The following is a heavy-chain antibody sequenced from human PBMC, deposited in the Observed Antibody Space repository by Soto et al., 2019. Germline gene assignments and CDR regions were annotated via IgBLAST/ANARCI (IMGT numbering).Heavy chain of an antibody. V-gene: IGHV4-30-2*06. CDR1: GGSISSGGYS. Sequence: SETLSLTCTVSGGSISSGGYSWTWIRQSPGKGLEWVGYTYQSGSAYYNPSLKSRVTISVDRSKNQFSLNLTTVTAADTAVYYCARDYYGMDVWGQGTTVTVSS. CDR3: ARDYYGMDV. J-gene: IGHJ6*02. CDR2: TYQSGSA.